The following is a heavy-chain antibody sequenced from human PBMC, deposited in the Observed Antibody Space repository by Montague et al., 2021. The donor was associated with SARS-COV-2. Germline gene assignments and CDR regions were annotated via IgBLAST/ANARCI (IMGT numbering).Heavy chain of an antibody. Sequence: TLSLTCTVSGGSISSGSYYWTWIRQPAGKGLEWIGRIYTSGSTNYNPSLKSRVTISVDRSKNQFSLKLSSVTAVDTAVYYCARKDDHGRYWGRGMDVWGQGTLVTVSS. J-gene: IGHJ4*02. CDR2: IYTSGST. D-gene: IGHD1-26*01. CDR1: GGSISSGSYY. V-gene: IGHV4-61*02. CDR3: ARKDDHGRYWGRGMDV.